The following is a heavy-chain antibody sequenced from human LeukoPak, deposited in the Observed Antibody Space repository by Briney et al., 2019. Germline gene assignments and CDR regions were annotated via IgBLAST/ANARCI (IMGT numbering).Heavy chain of an antibody. CDR1: GFTFSVHW. CDR3: VRGETVWTLDW. J-gene: IGHJ4*02. Sequence: GGSLRLSCTASGFTFSVHWIHWVRQPPGMGLVWVSRINERGTDSMYAESVKGRFTISRDNAKNTVYLQMNSLRAEDTAVYYCVRGETVWTLDWWGQGTLVSVSS. CDR2: INERGTDS. V-gene: IGHV3-74*03. D-gene: IGHD1-1*01.